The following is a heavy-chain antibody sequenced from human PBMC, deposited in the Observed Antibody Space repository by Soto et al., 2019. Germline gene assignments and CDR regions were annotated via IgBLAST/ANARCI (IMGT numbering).Heavy chain of an antibody. J-gene: IGHJ6*03. CDR1: GFTVSSNY. CDR3: ARDPADPGGYYYMDV. V-gene: IGHV3-66*01. CDR2: IYSGGST. Sequence: GGSLRLSCAASGFTVSSNYMSWVRQAPGKGLEWVSVIYSGGSTYYADSVKGRFTISRDNSKNTLYLQMNSLRAEDTAVYYCARDPADPGGYYYMDVWGKGTTVTVSS. D-gene: IGHD6-25*01.